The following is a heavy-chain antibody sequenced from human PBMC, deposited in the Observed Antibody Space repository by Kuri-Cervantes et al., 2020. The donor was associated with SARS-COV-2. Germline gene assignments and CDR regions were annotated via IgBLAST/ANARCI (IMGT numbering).Heavy chain of an antibody. Sequence: ASVKVSCKASGYTFTYRRLHWVRQAPGQGLEWMGWINPNSGGTNYAQKFQGRVTMTRDTSISTAYMELSRLRSDDTAVYYCARKSYDFWSGYPQTYYYYYMDVWGKGTTVTVSS. CDR2: INPNSGGT. J-gene: IGHJ6*03. CDR1: GYTFTYRR. V-gene: IGHV1-2*02. CDR3: ARKSYDFWSGYPQTYYYYYMDV. D-gene: IGHD3-3*01.